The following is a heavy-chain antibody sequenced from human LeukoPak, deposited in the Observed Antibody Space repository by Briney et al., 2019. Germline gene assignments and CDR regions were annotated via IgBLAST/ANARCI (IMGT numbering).Heavy chain of an antibody. CDR1: GFTVSSNY. Sequence: PGGSLRLSCAASGFTVSSNYMSWVRQAPGKGLEWVSVIYSGGSTYYADSVKGRFTISRDNSKNTLYLQMNSLRAEDTAVYYCAKRAYSDTYYAAFDMWGQGTVVTVSS. V-gene: IGHV3-53*01. CDR2: IYSGGST. D-gene: IGHD1-26*01. J-gene: IGHJ3*02. CDR3: AKRAYSDTYYAAFDM.